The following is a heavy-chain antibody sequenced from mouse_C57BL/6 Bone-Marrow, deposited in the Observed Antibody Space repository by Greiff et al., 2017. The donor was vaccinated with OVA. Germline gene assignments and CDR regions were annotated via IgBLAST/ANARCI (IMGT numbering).Heavy chain of an antibody. Sequence: VQLQQSGAELVRPGTSVKVSCKASGYAFTNYLIEWVKQRPGQGLEWIGVINPGSGGTNYTEKFKGKATLTADKSSSTAYMQLSSLTSEDSAVYLCAREGYYGFAGWGQGTLVTVSA. CDR2: INPGSGGT. CDR3: AREGYYGFAG. J-gene: IGHJ3*01. CDR1: GYAFTNYL. D-gene: IGHD1-1*01. V-gene: IGHV1-54*01.